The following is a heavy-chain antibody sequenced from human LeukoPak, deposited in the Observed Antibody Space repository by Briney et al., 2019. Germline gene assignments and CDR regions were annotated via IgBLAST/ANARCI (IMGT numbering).Heavy chain of an antibody. J-gene: IGHJ4*02. CDR3: AKGPGYYFDY. CDR1: GFTFSSYA. Sequence: GGSLRLSCAASGFTFSSYAMHWVRQAPGKGLEWVAVISYDGNNKYYADSVKGRFTISRDNSKNTLFLQMNSLRAEDTAVYYCAKGPGYYFDYWGQGTLVTVSS. V-gene: IGHV3-30-3*01. CDR2: ISYDGNNK.